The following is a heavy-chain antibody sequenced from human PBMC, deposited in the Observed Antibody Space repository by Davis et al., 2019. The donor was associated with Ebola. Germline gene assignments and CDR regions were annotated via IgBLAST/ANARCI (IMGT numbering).Heavy chain of an antibody. J-gene: IGHJ4*02. CDR2: INPNSGGT. CDR3: AAGGAYSSSWYLARFDY. CDR1: GYTFTGYY. V-gene: IGHV1-2*04. D-gene: IGHD6-13*01. Sequence: ASVTVSCQASGYTFTGYYMHWVRQAPGQGLEWMGWINPNSGGTNYAQKFQGWVTMTRDTSISTAYMELSRLRSDDTAVYYCAAGGAYSSSWYLARFDYWGQGTLVTVSS.